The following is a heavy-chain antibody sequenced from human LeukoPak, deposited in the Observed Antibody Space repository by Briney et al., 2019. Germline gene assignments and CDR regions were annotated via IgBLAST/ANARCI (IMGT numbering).Heavy chain of an antibody. CDR2: MNPNSGNT. J-gene: IGHJ4*02. CDR3: ARVVSSSWTFDY. CDR1: GYTFTSYD. Sequence: ASVKVSCKASGYTFTSYDINWVRQATGQGLEWMGWMNPNSGNTGYAQKFQGRVTITRNTSISAAYMELSSLRSEDTAVYYCARVVSSSWTFDYWGQGTLVTVSS. D-gene: IGHD6-13*01. V-gene: IGHV1-8*03.